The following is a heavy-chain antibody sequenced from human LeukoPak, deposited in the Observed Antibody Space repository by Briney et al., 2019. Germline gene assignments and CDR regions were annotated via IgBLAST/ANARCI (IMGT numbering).Heavy chain of an antibody. D-gene: IGHD3-22*01. CDR3: TTDPVESSGYYYFDT. J-gene: IGHJ4*02. CDR1: GFTFNNAW. V-gene: IGHV3-15*01. CDR2: IKTKRDGATT. Sequence: PGGSLRLSCAASGFTFNNAWMNWVRQAPGKGLEWLGRIKTKRDGATTDYAAPVRGRFTISRDDSKNTMYLQMNSLRSEDTAVYYCTTDPVESSGYYYFDTWGQGTLVAASS.